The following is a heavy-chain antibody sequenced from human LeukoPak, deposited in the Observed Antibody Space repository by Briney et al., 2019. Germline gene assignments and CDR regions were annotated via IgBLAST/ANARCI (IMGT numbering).Heavy chain of an antibody. CDR3: AKGSCSSTSCYIGGYYYYMDV. J-gene: IGHJ6*03. Sequence: GGSLRLSCAASGFTFSSYGMHWVRQAPGKGLEWAAFIRYDGSNKYYADSVKGRFTISRDNSKNTLYLQMNSLRAEDTAVYYCAKGSCSSTSCYIGGYYYYMDVWGKGTTVTVSS. CDR1: GFTFSSYG. V-gene: IGHV3-30*02. D-gene: IGHD2-2*02. CDR2: IRYDGSNK.